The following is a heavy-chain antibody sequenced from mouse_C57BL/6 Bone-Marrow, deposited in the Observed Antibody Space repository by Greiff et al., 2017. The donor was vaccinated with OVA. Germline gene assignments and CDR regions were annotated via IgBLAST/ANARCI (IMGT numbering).Heavy chain of an antibody. CDR2: IRSKSNNYAP. CDR3: VRQVDYGGYFDY. V-gene: IGHV10-1*01. D-gene: IGHD2-4*01. CDR1: GFSFNTYA. Sequence: DAGGGLVQPKGSLKLSCAASGFSFNTYAMNWVRQAPGKGLEWVARIRSKSNNYAPYYADSVNDRFTISRDDSESMLYLQMNNLKTVDTAMYSCVRQVDYGGYFDYWGQGTTLTVSS. J-gene: IGHJ2*01.